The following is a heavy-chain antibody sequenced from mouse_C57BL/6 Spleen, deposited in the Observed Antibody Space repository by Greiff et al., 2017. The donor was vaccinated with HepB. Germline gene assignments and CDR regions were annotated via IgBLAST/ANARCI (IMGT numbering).Heavy chain of an antibody. V-gene: IGHV3-6*01. Sequence: VQLKESGPGLVKPSQSLSLTCSVTGYSITSGYYWNWIRQFPGNKLEWMGYISYDGSNNYNPSLKNRISITRDTSKNQFFLKLNSVTTEDTATYYCARADGYDWYFDVWGTGTTVTVSS. CDR3: ARADGYDWYFDV. CDR1: GYSITSGYY. D-gene: IGHD2-2*01. J-gene: IGHJ1*03. CDR2: ISYDGSN.